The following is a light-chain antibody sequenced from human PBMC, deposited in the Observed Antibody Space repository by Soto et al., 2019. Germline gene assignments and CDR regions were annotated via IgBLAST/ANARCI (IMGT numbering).Light chain of an antibody. J-gene: IGLJ2*01. Sequence: QSALTQPASGSGAPGHSITISCTGTSSDVGTYNLVSWYQQHPDKDPKLMIYEASKRPSGVSNRFSGSKSGNTASQTIAGLQDEDEADYYCRSYAGRSNPVVFGGGTQLNVL. CDR2: EAS. V-gene: IGLV2-23*01. CDR3: RSYAGRSNPVV. CDR1: SSDVGTYNL.